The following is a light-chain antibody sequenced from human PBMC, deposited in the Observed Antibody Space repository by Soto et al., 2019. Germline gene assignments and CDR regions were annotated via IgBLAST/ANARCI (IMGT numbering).Light chain of an antibody. CDR1: PSNIGAGFD. V-gene: IGLV1-40*01. Sequence: QPVLTQPPSGSGAPGQRITISCTGSPSNIGAGFDVHWDQQFPGTAPKLLIYGTTSRPSGVPDRFSGSQSGTSASLAITGLQAGDEADYYCQSYDTSLSGAWVFGGGTKLTVL. CDR3: QSYDTSLSGAWV. CDR2: GTT. J-gene: IGLJ3*02.